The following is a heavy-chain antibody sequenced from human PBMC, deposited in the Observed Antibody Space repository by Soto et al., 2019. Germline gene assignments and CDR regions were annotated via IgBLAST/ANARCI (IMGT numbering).Heavy chain of an antibody. CDR3: AKDWEDIVVVVAATHFDY. J-gene: IGHJ4*02. V-gene: IGHV3-23*01. Sequence: EVQLLESGGGLVQPGGFLRLSCAASGFTFSSYAMSWVRQAPGKGLEWVSAISGSGGSTYYADSVKGRFTISRDNSKNTLYLQMNSLRAEDTAVYYCAKDWEDIVVVVAATHFDYWGQGTLVTVSS. CDR2: ISGSGGST. D-gene: IGHD2-15*01. CDR1: GFTFSSYA.